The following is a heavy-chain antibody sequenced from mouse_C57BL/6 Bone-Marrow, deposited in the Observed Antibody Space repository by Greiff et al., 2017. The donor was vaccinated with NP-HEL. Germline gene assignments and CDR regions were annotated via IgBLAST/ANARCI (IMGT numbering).Heavy chain of an antibody. V-gene: IGHV1-81*01. CDR3: ADLRLKKHYYAMDY. CDR1: GYTFTSYG. D-gene: IGHD3-2*02. J-gene: IGHJ4*01. CDR2: IYPRSGNT. Sequence: QVQLQQSGAELARPGASVKLSCKASGYTFTSYGISWVKQRTGQGLEWIGEIYPRSGNTYYNEKFKGKGTLTADKSSSTAYMELRSLTSEDSAVYFCADLRLKKHYYAMDYWGQGTSVTVSS.